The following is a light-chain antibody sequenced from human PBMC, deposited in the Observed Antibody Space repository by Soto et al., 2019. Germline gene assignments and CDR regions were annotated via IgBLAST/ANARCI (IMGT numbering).Light chain of an antibody. CDR2: GAS. Sequence: EIVLTQSPGILSLSPGERATLSCRASQSVSNDFLAWYQQKPGQAPRLLIYGASTRATGIPDRFSGSGSGTDFTLTISRLEPEDFAVYYCHHYGGSPITFGQGTRLEN. CDR3: HHYGGSPIT. J-gene: IGKJ5*01. CDR1: QSVSNDF. V-gene: IGKV3-20*01.